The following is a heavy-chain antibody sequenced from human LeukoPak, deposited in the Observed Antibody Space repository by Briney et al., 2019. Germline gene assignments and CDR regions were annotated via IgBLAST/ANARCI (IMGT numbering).Heavy chain of an antibody. Sequence: GGSLRLSCTASGNYWMHWVRQAPGKGLVWVSHINSDGSWTSYADSVKGRFTISKDNAKNTVYLQMNNLRVEDTAVYYCVSFYETYWGRGTLVTVSS. CDR3: VSFYETY. CDR1: GNYW. CDR2: INSDGSWT. V-gene: IGHV3-74*01. D-gene: IGHD2-2*01. J-gene: IGHJ4*02.